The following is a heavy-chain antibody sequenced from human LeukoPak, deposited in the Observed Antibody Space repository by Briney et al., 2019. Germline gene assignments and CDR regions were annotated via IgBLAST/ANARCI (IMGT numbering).Heavy chain of an antibody. V-gene: IGHV3-9*01. J-gene: IGHJ5*02. Sequence: GGSLRLSCAASGFTFEDYGMHWVRHAPGKGLECVSGMSSDSNHIDYADSVKGRFPISRDNAHNYLYLQMNSLRPKDTGLYYGVRSRVRGDPFDPWGQGILVTVSS. CDR3: VRSRVRGDPFDP. CDR1: GFTFEDYG. CDR2: MSSDSNHI. D-gene: IGHD3-10*01.